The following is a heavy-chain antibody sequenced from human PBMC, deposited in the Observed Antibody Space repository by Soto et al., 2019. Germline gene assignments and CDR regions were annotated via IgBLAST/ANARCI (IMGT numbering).Heavy chain of an antibody. D-gene: IGHD3-10*01. CDR2: INTDGSST. V-gene: IGHV3-74*01. J-gene: IGHJ4*02. CDR1: GFTFSSFW. CDR3: AKRGVDTFGWSY. Sequence: EVQLVESGGGLVQPGGSLRLSCAVSGFTFSSFWMHWVRQAPGEGLVWVSRINTDGSSTSYADSVKGRFTISRDNAKNTLYIKMNSLGVEDTAMYYCAKRGVDTFGWSYGGQGTLVTVSS.